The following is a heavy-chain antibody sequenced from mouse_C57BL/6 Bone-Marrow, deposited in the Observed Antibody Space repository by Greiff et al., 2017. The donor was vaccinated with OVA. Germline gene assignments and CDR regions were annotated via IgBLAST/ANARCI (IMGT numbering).Heavy chain of an antibody. CDR3: ARELPPYAMDY. V-gene: IGHV5-9*01. D-gene: IGHD2-12*01. CDR2: ISGGGGNT. Sequence: EVKLVESGGGLVKPGGSLKLSCAASGFTFSSYTMSWVRQTPEKRLEWVATISGGGGNTYYPDSVKGRFTISRDNAKNTLYLQMSSLRSEDTAWYYCARELPPYAMDYWGQGTSVTVSS. CDR1: GFTFSSYT. J-gene: IGHJ4*01.